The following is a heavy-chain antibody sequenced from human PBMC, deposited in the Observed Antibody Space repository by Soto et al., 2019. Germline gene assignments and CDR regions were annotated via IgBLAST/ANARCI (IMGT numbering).Heavy chain of an antibody. CDR1: GVCMSGHF. V-gene: IGHV4-59*11. Sequence: PSVTLSHTGAVSGVCMSGHFLNWIRQTPGRGLEWIGYIYHTGSTQYNPSLKSRVTISIDTSKSQFSLRLRSVTAADTATYHCAKLSAPERDSPLITVFDSWGQGALVTVSS. CDR2: IYHTGST. J-gene: IGHJ4*02. D-gene: IGHD1-20*01. CDR3: AKLSAPERDSPLITVFDS.